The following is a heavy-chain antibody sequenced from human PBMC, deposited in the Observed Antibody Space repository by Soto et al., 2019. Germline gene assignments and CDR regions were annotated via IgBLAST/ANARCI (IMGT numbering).Heavy chain of an antibody. CDR3: ARAIRVGATYDY. CDR2: IYHSGST. J-gene: IGHJ4*02. D-gene: IGHD1-26*01. Sequence: TLSLTCAVSGGSISSGGYSWSWIRQPPGKGLEWIGYIYHSGSTYYNPSLKSRVTISVDRSKNQFSLKLSSVTAADTAVYYCARAIRVGATYDYWGQGTMVTVAS. CDR1: GGSISSGGYS. V-gene: IGHV4-30-2*01.